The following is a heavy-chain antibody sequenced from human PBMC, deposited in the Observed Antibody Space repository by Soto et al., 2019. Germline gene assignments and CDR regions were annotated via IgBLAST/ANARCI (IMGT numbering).Heavy chain of an antibody. J-gene: IGHJ6*02. Sequence: QVQLQESGPGLVKPSQTLSLTCTVSGGSISSEDYYWNCICQPPRKGLEWFGYIYYSGSTYYSPSLKSRVSISVDTSENQLSLRLSSVTAADTAVYYCARGGGTYPPYGMDVWGQGTTVTASS. CDR3: ARGGGTYPPYGMDV. CDR2: IYYSGST. V-gene: IGHV4-30-4*01. D-gene: IGHD1-26*01. CDR1: GGSISSEDYY.